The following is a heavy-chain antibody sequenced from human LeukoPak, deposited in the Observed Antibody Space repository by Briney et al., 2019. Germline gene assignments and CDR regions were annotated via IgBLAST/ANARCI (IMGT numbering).Heavy chain of an antibody. D-gene: IGHD3-22*01. CDR3: AKFTTYYYDSSGPN. CDR2: IRYDGSNK. J-gene: IGHJ4*02. CDR1: GFTFSSYG. V-gene: IGHV3-30*02. Sequence: PGGSLRLSCAASGFTFSSYGMHWVRQAPGKGLEWVAFIRYDGSNKYYADSVKGRFTISRDNSKNTLYLQMNSLRAEDTAVYYCAKFTTYYYDSSGPNWGQGTLVTASS.